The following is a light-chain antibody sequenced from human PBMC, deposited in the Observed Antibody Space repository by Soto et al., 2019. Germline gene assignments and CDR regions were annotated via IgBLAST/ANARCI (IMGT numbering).Light chain of an antibody. CDR3: CSYAGSSTWV. CDR2: KVS. CDR1: SSDVGSYNL. V-gene: IGLV2-23*02. Sequence: QSALTQPASVSGYPGQSITISCTGTSSDVGSYNLVSWYQQHPGKAPKLMIYKVSKRPSGVSNRFSGSKSGNTASLTISGLQAEDEADYYCCSYAGSSTWVFGGGTKLTVL. J-gene: IGLJ3*02.